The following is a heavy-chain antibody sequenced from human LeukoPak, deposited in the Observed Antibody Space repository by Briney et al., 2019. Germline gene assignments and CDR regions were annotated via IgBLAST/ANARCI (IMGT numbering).Heavy chain of an antibody. Sequence: KSSETLSLTCTVSGGSISSSSYYWGWIRQPPGKGLEWIGSIYYSGSTYYNPSLKSRVTISVDTSKNQFSLKLSSVTAADTAVYYCARLRDSSGYLYYFDYWGQGTLVTVSS. J-gene: IGHJ4*02. CDR3: ARLRDSSGYLYYFDY. V-gene: IGHV4-39*01. D-gene: IGHD3-22*01. CDR1: GGSISSSSYY. CDR2: IYYSGST.